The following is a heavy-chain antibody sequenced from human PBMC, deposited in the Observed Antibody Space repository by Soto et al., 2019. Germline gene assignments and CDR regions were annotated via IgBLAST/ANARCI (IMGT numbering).Heavy chain of an antibody. CDR2: VRGNSGSF. J-gene: IGHJ6*02. Sequence: GGSLRLSCAASGFIFDDYAMHWVRHAPGRGVEWGSVVRGNSGSFGYADSVQRRFTISRDNAKNTLYLQMNSMRAEDTALYYCAKDRYSSSAYYYYGMDAWGQGTTVTVSS. V-gene: IGHV3-9*01. CDR1: GFIFDDYA. CDR3: AKDRYSSSAYYYYGMDA. D-gene: IGHD6-6*01.